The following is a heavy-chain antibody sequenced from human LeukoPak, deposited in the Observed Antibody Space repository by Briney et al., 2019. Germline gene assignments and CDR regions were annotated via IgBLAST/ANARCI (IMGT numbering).Heavy chain of an antibody. V-gene: IGHV5-51*01. Sequence: GESLKISCKGSGYSFTTYWIGWVRQMPGKGLEYMGIIHPGDSDTRYSPSFQGQVTISVDRSSSTAYIQWSRLKASDTAMYYCATHPGGLQSGFDNWGQGTLVTVSS. J-gene: IGHJ4*02. CDR1: GYSFTTYW. CDR3: ATHPGGLQSGFDN. CDR2: IHPGDSDT. D-gene: IGHD5-24*01.